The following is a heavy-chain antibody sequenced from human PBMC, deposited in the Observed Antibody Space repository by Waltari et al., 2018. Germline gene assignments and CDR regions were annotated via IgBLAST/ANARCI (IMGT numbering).Heavy chain of an antibody. Sequence: QVQLQQWGAGLLKPSETLSLTCAVYGGSFSGYYWSWIRQPPGKGLEWIGEINHSGSTNYNPSLKSRVTISVDTSKNQFSLKLSSVTAADTAVYYCARGGQVVVVPAAISLDYWGQGTLVTVSS. CDR2: INHSGST. D-gene: IGHD2-2*01. CDR3: ARGGQVVVVPAAISLDY. CDR1: GGSFSGYY. V-gene: IGHV4-34*01. J-gene: IGHJ4*02.